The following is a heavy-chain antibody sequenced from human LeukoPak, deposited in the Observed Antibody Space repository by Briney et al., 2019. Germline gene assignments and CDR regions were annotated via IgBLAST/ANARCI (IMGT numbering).Heavy chain of an antibody. J-gene: IGHJ6*02. D-gene: IGHD3-10*01. CDR1: GFTFSSYG. Sequence: QTGGSLRLSCAASGFTFSSYGMHWVRQAPGKGLEWVAVISYDGSNKYYADSVKGRFTISRDNSKNTLYPQMNSLRAEDTAVYYCAKSGNDHYYYGMDVWGQGTTVTVSS. CDR3: AKSGNDHYYYGMDV. V-gene: IGHV3-30*18. CDR2: ISYDGSNK.